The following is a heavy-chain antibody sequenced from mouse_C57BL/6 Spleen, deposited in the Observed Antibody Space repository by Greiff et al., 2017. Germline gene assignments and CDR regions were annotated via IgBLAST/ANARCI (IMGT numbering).Heavy chain of an antibody. CDR2: IDPSDSYT. Sequence: QVQLQQSGAELVKPGASVKLSCKASGYTFTSYWMQWVKQRPGQGLEWIGEIDPSDSYTNYNQKFKGKATLTVDTSSSTAYMQLSSLTSEDSAVYYCARGDSSGYRFAYWGQGTLVTVSA. CDR1: GYTFTSYW. J-gene: IGHJ3*01. D-gene: IGHD3-2*02. CDR3: ARGDSSGYRFAY. V-gene: IGHV1-50*01.